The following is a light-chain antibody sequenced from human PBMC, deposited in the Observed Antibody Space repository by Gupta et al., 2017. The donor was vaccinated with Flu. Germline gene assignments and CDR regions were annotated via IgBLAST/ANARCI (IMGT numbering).Light chain of an antibody. CDR1: QNVNNNY. CDR2: DAS. CDR3: QQDGSSRT. Sequence: EIVLTQSPGTLSLSPGESATLSCRASQNVNNNYLAWYQQKPGQTPSLLIYDASRRATGIPDRFSGSGSGTDFTLSISRREPEDFAVYYWQQDGSSRTFGQGTKVEIK. V-gene: IGKV3-20*01. J-gene: IGKJ1*01.